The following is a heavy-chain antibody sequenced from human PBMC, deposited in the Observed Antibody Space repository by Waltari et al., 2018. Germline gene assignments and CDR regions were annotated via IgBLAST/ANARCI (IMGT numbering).Heavy chain of an antibody. J-gene: IGHJ3*02. CDR2: IYHSGST. CDR1: GGPISSGGYS. CDR3: ARGGDWVTDAFDI. V-gene: IGHV4-30-2*01. D-gene: IGHD2-21*02. Sequence: QLQLQESGSGLVKPSQTLSLTCAVSGGPISSGGYSWSWIRQPPGTGLEWMGYIYHSGSTYYNPSLKSRVTVSVDRSKNQFSLKLSSVTAADTAVYYCARGGDWVTDAFDIWGQGTMVTVSS.